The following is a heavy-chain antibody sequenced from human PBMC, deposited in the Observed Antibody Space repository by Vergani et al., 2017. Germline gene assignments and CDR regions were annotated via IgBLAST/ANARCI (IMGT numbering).Heavy chain of an antibody. CDR3: ARDLLVGMDV. CDR1: GYSISSGYY. J-gene: IGHJ6*02. V-gene: IGHV4-61*01. CDR2: IYYSGRT. Sequence: QVQLQESGPGLVKPSETLSLTCAVSGYSISSGYYWSWIRQPPGKGLEWIGYIYYSGRTNYNPSLKSRVTISVGTSKNQFSLKLSSVTAADTAVYYCARDLLVGMDVWGQGTTVTVSS. D-gene: IGHD2/OR15-2a*01.